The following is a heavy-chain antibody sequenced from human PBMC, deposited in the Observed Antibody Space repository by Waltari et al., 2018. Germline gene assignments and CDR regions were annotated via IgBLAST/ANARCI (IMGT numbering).Heavy chain of an antibody. Sequence: QVQLQQWGAGLLKPSETLSLTCAVYGGSFSGYYWSWIRQPPGKGLEWIGEINHSGSTNYNPSLKSRVTISVDTSKNQFSLKLSSVTAADTAVYYCASSLAYSSLRGGMDVWGQGTTV. D-gene: IGHD6-6*01. CDR1: GGSFSGYY. CDR3: ASSLAYSSLRGGMDV. J-gene: IGHJ6*02. V-gene: IGHV4-34*01. CDR2: INHSGST.